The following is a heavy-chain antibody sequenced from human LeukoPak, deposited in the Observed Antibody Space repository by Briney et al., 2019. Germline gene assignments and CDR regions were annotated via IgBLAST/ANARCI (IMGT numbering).Heavy chain of an antibody. D-gene: IGHD3-22*01. CDR3: ARAAVDSSGYLFRHYFDY. CDR2: INHSGST. V-gene: IGHV4-4*02. Sequence: PSGTLSLTCVVSGGSISSSDWWSWVRQPPGKGLEWIGEINHSGSTNHNPSLKSRVTISVDTSKNQFSLKLSSVTAADTAVYYCARAAVDSSGYLFRHYFDYWGQGTLVTVSS. J-gene: IGHJ4*02. CDR1: GGSISSSDW.